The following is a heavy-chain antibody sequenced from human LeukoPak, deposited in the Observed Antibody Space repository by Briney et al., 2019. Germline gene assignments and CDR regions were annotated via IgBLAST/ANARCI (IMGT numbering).Heavy chain of an antibody. CDR2: IRPSGDNT. V-gene: IGHV3-23*01. Sequence: GGSLRLSCAASGFTFSSYDMTWVRQAPGRGLEWVSSIRPSGDNTYYGDSVKGRFTISRDNSKNTLYLQMNSLRGEDTAVYYCARTYYYGSGSDYWGQGTLVTVSS. CDR1: GFTFSSYD. D-gene: IGHD3-10*01. J-gene: IGHJ4*02. CDR3: ARTYYYGSGSDY.